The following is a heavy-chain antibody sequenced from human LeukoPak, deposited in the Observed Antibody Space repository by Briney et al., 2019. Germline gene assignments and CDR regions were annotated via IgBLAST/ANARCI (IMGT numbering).Heavy chain of an antibody. J-gene: IGHJ6*02. CDR1: GGSFSGYY. CDR2: INHSGST. V-gene: IGHV4-34*01. CDR3: ARVASTSGPDYYYYYGMDV. Sequence: SETLSLTCAVYGGSFSGYYWSWIRQPPGKGLEWIGEINHSGSTNYNPSLKSRVTISVDTSKNQFSLKLSSVTAADTAVYYCARVASTSGPDYYYYYGMDVWAKGPRSPSP. D-gene: IGHD6-19*01.